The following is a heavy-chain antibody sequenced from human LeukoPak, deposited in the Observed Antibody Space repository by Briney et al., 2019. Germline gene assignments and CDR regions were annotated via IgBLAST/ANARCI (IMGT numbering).Heavy chain of an antibody. J-gene: IGHJ5*02. D-gene: IGHD2-15*01. Sequence: ESGPTLVKPTQTLTLTCTFSGFSLSTSGVGVGWIRQPPGKALEWLALIYWDDDKRYSPSLKSRLTITKDTSKNQVVLTMTNMDPVDTATYYCAHSPLGLGLVDGGSGFGPWGQGTLVTVSS. CDR3: AHSPLGLGLVDGGSGFGP. CDR1: GFSLSTSGVG. CDR2: IYWDDDK. V-gene: IGHV2-5*02.